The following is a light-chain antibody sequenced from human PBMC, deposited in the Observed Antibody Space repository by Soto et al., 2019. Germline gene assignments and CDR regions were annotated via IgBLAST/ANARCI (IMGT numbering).Light chain of an antibody. J-gene: IGLJ3*02. CDR2: GNS. CDR1: SSNIGAGYA. V-gene: IGLV1-40*01. Sequence: QSVLTQPPSVSGAPGQRVTISCTGSSSNIGAGYAVHWYQQLPGTAPKLLIYGNSNRPSGVPDRFSGSKSGTSASLANTGLRAEDEADYYCLSYDSSLSGWVFGGGTKVTVL. CDR3: LSYDSSLSGWV.